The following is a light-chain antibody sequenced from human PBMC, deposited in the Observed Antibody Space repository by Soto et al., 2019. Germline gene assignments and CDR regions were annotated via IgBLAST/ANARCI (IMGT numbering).Light chain of an antibody. Sequence: QSVLTQPPSASGSPGQSVTISCTGTSSDVGGYNFVSWYQQHPGKAPQLIIYEVTKRPSGVPDRFSGSKSGTSASLAISGVRSEDEADYFCAAWDDSLRAPVFGGGTKLTVL. CDR3: AAWDDSLRAPV. J-gene: IGLJ2*01. CDR2: EVT. CDR1: SSDVGGYNF. V-gene: IGLV2-8*01.